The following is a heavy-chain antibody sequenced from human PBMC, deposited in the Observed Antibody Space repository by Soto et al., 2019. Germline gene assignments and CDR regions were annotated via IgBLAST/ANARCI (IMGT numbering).Heavy chain of an antibody. J-gene: IGHJ6*02. D-gene: IGHD3-3*01. CDR3: ARTRRITIFGVPDRYYGMDV. CDR1: GFSLSTSGMC. Sequence: SGPTLVNPTQTLTLTCTFSGFSLSTSGMCVSWIRQPPGKALEWLALIDWDDDKYYSTSLKTRLTISKDTSKNQVVLTMTNMDPVETATYYCARTRRITIFGVPDRYYGMDVWGQGTTVTVSS. CDR2: IDWDDDK. V-gene: IGHV2-70*01.